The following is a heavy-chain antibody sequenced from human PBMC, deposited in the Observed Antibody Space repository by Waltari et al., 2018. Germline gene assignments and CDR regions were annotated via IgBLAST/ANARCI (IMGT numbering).Heavy chain of an antibody. Sequence: EVQLVESGGGLIQPGGSLRLSCAASGFTVRSNYMSWVRQAPGKGLEWGSVIYSGGSTYYADSVKGRFTISRDNSKNTLYLQMNSLRAEDTAVYYCARAHYYDSSGYYSHYYYGMDVWGQGTTVTVSS. CDR3: ARAHYYDSSGYYSHYYYGMDV. CDR1: GFTVRSNY. CDR2: IYSGGST. D-gene: IGHD3-22*01. J-gene: IGHJ6*02. V-gene: IGHV3-53*01.